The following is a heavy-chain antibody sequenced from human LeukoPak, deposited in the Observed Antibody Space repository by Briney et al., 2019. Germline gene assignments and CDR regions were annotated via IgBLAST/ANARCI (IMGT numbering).Heavy chain of an antibody. D-gene: IGHD2-2*01. CDR1: GDSFSGQY. J-gene: IGHJ4*02. V-gene: IGHV4-34*01. CDR2: ITDGGRT. Sequence: SETLSLTCAVYGDSFSGQYWSWIRQPPGKGLEWIGEITDGGRTSYSPSLKSRATISIVPSQSQFSLQLDSVTAADTAIYYCVRRTRVAMPNALDLISDFWGQGTLVTVSS. CDR3: VRRTRVAMPNALDLISDF.